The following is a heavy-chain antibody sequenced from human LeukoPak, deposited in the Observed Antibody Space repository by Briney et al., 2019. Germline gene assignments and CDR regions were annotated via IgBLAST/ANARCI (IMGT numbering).Heavy chain of an antibody. D-gene: IGHD1-14*01. V-gene: IGHV3-30*18. CDR2: ISYDGTKK. Sequence: GGSLRLSCAASGFTFSSYGMHWVRQAPGKGLEWVAVISYDGTKKYYADSVKGRFTISRDNSKNTLYLQVNSLRVEDTGVYYCAKRPPDPHYEGMDVWGQGTTVTVPS. CDR1: GFTFSSYG. J-gene: IGHJ6*02. CDR3: AKRPPDPHYEGMDV.